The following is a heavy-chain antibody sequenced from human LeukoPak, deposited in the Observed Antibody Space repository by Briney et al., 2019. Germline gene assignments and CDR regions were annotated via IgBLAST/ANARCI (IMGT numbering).Heavy chain of an antibody. D-gene: IGHD3-9*01. CDR1: GFTVSSNY. V-gene: IGHV3-53*01. CDR3: AREDILTGFDY. CDR2: IYSGGST. Sequence: PGGSLRLSCAASGFTVSSNYMSWVRQAPGKGLEWVSVIYSGGSTYYADSVKGRFTISRDNSKNTLYLRMNSLRAEDTAVYYCAREDILTGFDYWGQGTLVTVSS. J-gene: IGHJ4*02.